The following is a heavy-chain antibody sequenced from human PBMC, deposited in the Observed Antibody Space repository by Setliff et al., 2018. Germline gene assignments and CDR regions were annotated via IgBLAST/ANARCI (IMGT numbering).Heavy chain of an antibody. CDR1: GYTFTNYW. J-gene: IGHJ3*02. CDR2: VYPGDSDT. D-gene: IGHD1-26*01. CDR3: ARHGTGDGFDI. Sequence: GESLKISCKGSGYTFTNYWIGWVRQLPGKGLEWMGVVYPGDSDTRYRPSFQGQVTISADKSITTAYLQWRSLKASDTAMYYCARHGTGDGFDIWGQGTMVTVS. V-gene: IGHV5-51*01.